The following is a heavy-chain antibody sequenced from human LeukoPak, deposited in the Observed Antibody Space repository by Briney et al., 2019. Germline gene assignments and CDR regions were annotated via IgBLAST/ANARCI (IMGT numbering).Heavy chain of an antibody. CDR2: IWSDGTNT. J-gene: IGHJ4*01. D-gene: IGHD4-11*01. Sequence: HSGRSLRLSCAASGFTFSIYTFHWVRQAPGKGLEWVAVIWSDGTNTFYAGSVKGRFTISRDNAQNTVFLQMSSLRVEDTAMYYCARDAQRGFDYSNSLRYWGHGTLVTVSS. CDR1: GFTFSIYT. CDR3: ARDAQRGFDYSNSLRY. V-gene: IGHV3-30*07.